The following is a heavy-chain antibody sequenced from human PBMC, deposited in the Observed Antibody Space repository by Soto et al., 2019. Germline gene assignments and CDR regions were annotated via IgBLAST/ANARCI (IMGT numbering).Heavy chain of an antibody. Sequence: PSETLSLTCVVSGGSISRGGYSWGWIRQPPGKGLEWVGYISHSGSTSYNPSLKSRVTISLDRSKNQFSLQVSSVTAADTAVYYCARNWWYVHSFDYWGQGTRVTVSS. D-gene: IGHD2-8*02. J-gene: IGHJ4*02. CDR1: GGSISRGGYS. CDR2: ISHSGST. CDR3: ARNWWYVHSFDY. V-gene: IGHV4-30-2*01.